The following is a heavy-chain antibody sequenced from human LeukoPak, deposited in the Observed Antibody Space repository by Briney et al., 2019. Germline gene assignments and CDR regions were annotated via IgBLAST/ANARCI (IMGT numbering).Heavy chain of an antibody. V-gene: IGHV4-59*08. D-gene: IGHD4-17*01. CDR3: ARAYYADYPRGPYYFDY. CDR1: GGSISSHY. Sequence: SETLSLTCTVSGGSISSHYWSWVRQPPGKGLEWIGYIYYSGSTHYNPSLQSRVTISVDTSKNQFSLKLSSVTAADTAVYYCARAYYADYPRGPYYFDYWGQGTLVTVSS. J-gene: IGHJ4*02. CDR2: IYYSGST.